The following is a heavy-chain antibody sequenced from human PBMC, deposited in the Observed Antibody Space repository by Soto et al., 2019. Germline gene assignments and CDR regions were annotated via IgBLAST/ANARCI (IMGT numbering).Heavy chain of an antibody. CDR3: ASLPDLGSGNS. J-gene: IGHJ4*02. Sequence: QLQLQESGPGLVKPSEPLYLTCTVSGGSISSSIYYWGWILQPPGKGLEWIGSIYYRGSTYYNPSLKSRVTISVDTSKNPCALKLTSVTAADTDVYYCASLPDLGSGNSWGQGPLVTVSS. CDR2: IYYRGST. D-gene: IGHD3-10*01. CDR1: GGSISSSIYY. V-gene: IGHV4-39*01.